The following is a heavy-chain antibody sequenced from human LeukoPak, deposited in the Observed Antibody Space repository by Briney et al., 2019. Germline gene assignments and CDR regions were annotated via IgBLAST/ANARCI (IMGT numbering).Heavy chain of an antibody. CDR3: ARSPGDYVCGSYRYFDY. CDR1: GGSVSSGSYY. Sequence: PSETLSLTCTVSGGSVSSGSYYWSWIRQRPGKGLEWIGYIYYSGSTNYNPSLKSRVTISVDTSKNQFSLKLSSVTAADTAVYYCARSPGDYVCGSYRYFDYWGQGTLVTVSS. V-gene: IGHV4-61*01. CDR2: IYYSGST. D-gene: IGHD3-16*02. J-gene: IGHJ4*02.